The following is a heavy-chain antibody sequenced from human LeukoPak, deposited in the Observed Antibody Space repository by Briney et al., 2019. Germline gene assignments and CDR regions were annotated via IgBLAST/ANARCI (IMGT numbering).Heavy chain of an antibody. V-gene: IGHV4-34*01. J-gene: IGHJ4*02. CDR1: GGSFSGYY. CDR3: ASRAEGEQWLVQRDYYFDY. CDR2: INHSGST. D-gene: IGHD6-19*01. Sequence: SSETLSLTCSVYGGSFSGYYWSWLRQPPGKGLEWLGEINHSGSTNYNPFLKSRVPMSVDTSKNQFSRRLTSVTAADTAVYYCASRAEGEQWLVQRDYYFDYWGQGNLVTVSS.